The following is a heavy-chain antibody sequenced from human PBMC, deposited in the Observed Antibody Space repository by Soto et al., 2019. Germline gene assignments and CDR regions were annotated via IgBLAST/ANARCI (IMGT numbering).Heavy chain of an antibody. V-gene: IGHV4-39*01. CDR2: IYYSGST. D-gene: IGHD2-8*01. CDR3: ARRLGYCTNGVCYNDY. J-gene: IGHJ4*02. CDR1: GGSISSSSYY. Sequence: QLQLQESGPGLVKPSETLSLTCTVSGGSISSSSYYWGWIRQPPGKGLEWIGSIYYSGSTYYNPSLKSRVTLSVDTSKNQFSLKLSSVTAADTAVYYCARRLGYCTNGVCYNDYWGQGTLVTVSS.